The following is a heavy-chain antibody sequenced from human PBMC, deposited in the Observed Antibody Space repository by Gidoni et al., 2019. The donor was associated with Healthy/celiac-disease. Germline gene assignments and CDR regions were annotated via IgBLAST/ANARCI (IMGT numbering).Heavy chain of an antibody. D-gene: IGHD2-2*02. J-gene: IGHJ6*03. Sequence: QVQLVESGGGVVQPGRSLRLSCAASGFTFSSYGMHWVRQAPGKGLEWVAVIWYDGSNKYYADSVKGRFTISRDNSKNTLYLQMNSLRAEDTAVYYCARETGDIVVVPAAIRGRYMDVWGKGTTVTVSS. CDR3: ARETGDIVVVPAAIRGRYMDV. V-gene: IGHV3-33*01. CDR2: IWYDGSNK. CDR1: GFTFSSYG.